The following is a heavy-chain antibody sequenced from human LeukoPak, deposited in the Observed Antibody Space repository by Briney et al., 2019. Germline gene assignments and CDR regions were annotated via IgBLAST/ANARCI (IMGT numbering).Heavy chain of an antibody. CDR2: ISAYNGNT. D-gene: IGHD4-17*01. Sequence: ASVKVSCKASGYTFTSYGISWVRQAPGQGLEWMGWISAYNGNTNYAQKLQGRVTMTTDTSTSTAYMELRSLRSDDTAVYYCARWVRRYDYGDYLDYWGQGTLVTVSS. CDR3: ARWVRRYDYGDYLDY. J-gene: IGHJ4*02. CDR1: GYTFTSYG. V-gene: IGHV1-18*01.